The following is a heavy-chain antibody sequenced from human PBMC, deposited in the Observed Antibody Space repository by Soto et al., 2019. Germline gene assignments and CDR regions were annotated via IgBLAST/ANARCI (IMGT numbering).Heavy chain of an antibody. Sequence: QVQLQESGPGLVKPSETLSLTCTVSGGSISSYYWSWIRQPPGKGLEWIGYTSYSGTTNYNPSLKRRVTISAHTPKNQFSLKLSSVTAADTAVYYCARDAAVHFDYWGQGTLVTVSS. V-gene: IGHV4-59*01. CDR3: ARDAAVHFDY. CDR1: GGSISSYY. D-gene: IGHD6-25*01. CDR2: TSYSGTT. J-gene: IGHJ4*02.